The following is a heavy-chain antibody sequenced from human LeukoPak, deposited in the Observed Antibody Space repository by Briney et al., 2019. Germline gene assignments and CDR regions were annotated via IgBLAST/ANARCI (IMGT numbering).Heavy chain of an antibody. D-gene: IGHD6-19*01. CDR1: GGSISSYY. V-gene: IGHV4-59*01. Sequence: SETLSLTCTVSGGSISSYYWSWIRQPPGKGLEGIGYIYYSGSTNYNPSLKSRVTISVDTSKNQFSLKLSSVTAADTAVYYCAKTYSSGLYYGMDVWGQGTTVTVSS. CDR2: IYYSGST. CDR3: AKTYSSGLYYGMDV. J-gene: IGHJ6*02.